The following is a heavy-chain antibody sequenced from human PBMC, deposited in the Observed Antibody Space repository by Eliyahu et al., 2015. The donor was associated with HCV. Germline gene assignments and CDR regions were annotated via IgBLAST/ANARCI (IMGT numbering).Heavy chain of an antibody. Sequence: QVQLQESGPGLVKPSETLSLTCXVSGGSIPTYYWXWIRQPPGKGLEWIGYIHYSGSTNYNPSLKSRVTISVDTSKNQFSLKLTSVTAADTAMYYCASGGGGIAVTGTGGWFDPWGQGTLVTVSS. J-gene: IGHJ5*02. D-gene: IGHD6-19*01. V-gene: IGHV4-59*01. CDR1: GGSIPTYY. CDR2: IHYSGST. CDR3: ASGGGGIAVTGTGGWFDP.